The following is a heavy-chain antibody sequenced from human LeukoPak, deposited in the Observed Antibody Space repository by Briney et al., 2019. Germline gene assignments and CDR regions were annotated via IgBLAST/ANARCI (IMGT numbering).Heavy chain of an antibody. CDR1: GYTFTSYD. J-gene: IGHJ5*02. CDR3: ARGKGLTTVVRGGHNWFDP. Sequence: GASVKVSCKASGYTFTSYDINWVRQATGQGLEWMGWMNPNSGNTGYAQKFQGRVTMTRNTSISTAYMELSSLRSEDTAVYYCARGKGLTTVVRGGHNWFDPWGQGTLVTVSS. V-gene: IGHV1-8*01. CDR2: MNPNSGNT. D-gene: IGHD4-23*01.